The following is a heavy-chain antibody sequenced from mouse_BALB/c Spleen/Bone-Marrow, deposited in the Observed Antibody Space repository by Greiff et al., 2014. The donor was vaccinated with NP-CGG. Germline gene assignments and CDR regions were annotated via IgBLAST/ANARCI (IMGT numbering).Heavy chain of an antibody. CDR2: ILPGSGTA. D-gene: IGHD1-1*01. CDR1: GYTFSNYW. CDR3: ARASVVPYYFDF. Sequence: QVQLQQSGAELMKPGASVKISCKATGYTFSNYWIDWVKQRPGHGLEWIGEILPGSGTANYNEKFKGKATFTADTSSNTAYMQLSSLTSEDSALYYYARASVVPYYFDFWGQGTTLTVSS. J-gene: IGHJ2*01. V-gene: IGHV1-9*01.